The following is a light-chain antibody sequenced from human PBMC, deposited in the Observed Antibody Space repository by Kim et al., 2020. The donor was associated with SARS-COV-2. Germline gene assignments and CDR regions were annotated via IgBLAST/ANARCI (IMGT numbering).Light chain of an antibody. CDR1: QSIRTY. CDR3: QQYSFSPIT. J-gene: IGKJ5*01. V-gene: IGKV1-5*03. CDR2: RAS. Sequence: SASVRDRVTLSCRASQSIRTYVAWYQQKPGKEPKVLIYRASSLESGVPSRFSCSGSGTEFTLTISSLQPDDFATYYCQQYSFSPITFGPGTRLEI.